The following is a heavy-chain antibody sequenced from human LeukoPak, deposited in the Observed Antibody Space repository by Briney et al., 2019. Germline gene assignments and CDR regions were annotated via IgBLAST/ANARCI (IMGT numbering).Heavy chain of an antibody. J-gene: IGHJ6*02. CDR3: ARGGPEVYGDAGYYYYYYGMDV. CDR2: IYPGDSDT. V-gene: IGHV5-51*01. CDR1: GYSFTSYW. Sequence: PGESLKISCKGSGYSFTSYWIGWVRQMPGKGLEWMGIIYPGDSDTRYSPSFQGQVTISADKSISTAYLQWSSLKASDTAMYYCARGGPEVYGDAGYYYYYYGMDVWGQGTTVTVSS. D-gene: IGHD4-17*01.